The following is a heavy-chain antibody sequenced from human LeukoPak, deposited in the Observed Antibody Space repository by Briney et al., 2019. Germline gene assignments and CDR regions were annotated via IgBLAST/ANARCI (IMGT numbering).Heavy chain of an antibody. CDR2: IIPIFGTA. Sequence: SVKVSCKASGGTFSSYAISWVRQAPGQGLEWMGGIIPIFGTANYAQKFQGRVTITADESTSTAYMELSSLRSEDTAVYYCARHTIFGVVPFDYWGQGTLVTVSS. CDR1: GGTFSSYA. J-gene: IGHJ4*02. V-gene: IGHV1-69*01. D-gene: IGHD3-3*01. CDR3: ARHTIFGVVPFDY.